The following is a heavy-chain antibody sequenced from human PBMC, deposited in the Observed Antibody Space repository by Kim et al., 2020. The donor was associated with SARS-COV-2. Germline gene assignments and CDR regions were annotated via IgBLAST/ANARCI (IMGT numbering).Heavy chain of an antibody. CDR1: GYSFTSYW. V-gene: IGHV5-51*01. D-gene: IGHD6-13*01. Sequence: GESLKISCKGSGYSFTSYWIGWVRQMPGKGLEWMGIIYPGDSDTRYSPSFQGQVTISADKSISTAYLQWSSLKASDTAMYYCARHGISKYSSNTRAWYYYGMDVWGQGTTVTVSS. J-gene: IGHJ6*02. CDR3: ARHGISKYSSNTRAWYYYGMDV. CDR2: IYPGDSDT.